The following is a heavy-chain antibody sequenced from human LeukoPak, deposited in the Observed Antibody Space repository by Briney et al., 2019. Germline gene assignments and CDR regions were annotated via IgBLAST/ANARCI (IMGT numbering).Heavy chain of an antibody. CDR1: GFTFSSYW. Sequence: GGSLRLSCAASGFTFSSYWMNWVRQAPGKGLEWVANIKQDGSEKYYVDSVKGRFTISRDNSKNTLYLQMNSLRAEDTAVYYCARVGAKGYCTNGVCYDSNEGGIDYWGQGTLVTVSS. J-gene: IGHJ4*02. CDR2: IKQDGSEK. V-gene: IGHV3-7*01. D-gene: IGHD2-8*01. CDR3: ARVGAKGYCTNGVCYDSNEGGIDY.